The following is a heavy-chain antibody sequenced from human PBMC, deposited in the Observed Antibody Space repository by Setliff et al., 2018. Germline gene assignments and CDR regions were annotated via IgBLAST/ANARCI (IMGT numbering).Heavy chain of an antibody. CDR3: ARGGYFGYNADF. D-gene: IGHD5-12*01. CDR1: GGSFSDYY. J-gene: IGHJ1*01. CDR2: INYRGST. V-gene: IGHV4-34*01. Sequence: SETLSLTCAAHGGSFSDYYWTWIRQPPGKGLEWIGEINYRGSTNYNPSLESRVTISVDTSTNQFSPNLRSVTAADTAMYYCARGGYFGYNADFWGRGTLVTVSS.